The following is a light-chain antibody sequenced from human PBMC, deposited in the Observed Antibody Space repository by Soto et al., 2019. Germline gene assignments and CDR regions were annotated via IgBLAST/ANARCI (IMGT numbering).Light chain of an antibody. J-gene: IGKJ4*01. CDR1: QSVSSY. CDR3: QQRSNWLT. Sequence: EIVLTQSPGTLSLSPGERATLSCRASQSVSSYLAWYQQKPGQAPRLLIYDASNRATGIPARFSGSGSGTDFTLTISSLEPEDFAVYYCQQRSNWLTFGGGTKVAIK. V-gene: IGKV3-11*01. CDR2: DAS.